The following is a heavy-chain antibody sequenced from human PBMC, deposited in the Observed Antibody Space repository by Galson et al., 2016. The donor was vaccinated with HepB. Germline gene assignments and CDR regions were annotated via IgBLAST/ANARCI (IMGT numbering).Heavy chain of an antibody. V-gene: IGHV3-30-3*01. J-gene: IGHJ4*02. CDR1: GFTFSSYA. D-gene: IGHD2-2*01. CDR2: ISYDGNNK. CDR3: AKDMALPADGAEFDY. Sequence: SLRLSCAASGFTFSSYAMYWVRQAPGKGLEWVAVISYDGNNKYFAGSVKGRFTISRDNSKSTLYLQMNSLRVEDSALYYCAKDMALPADGAEFDYWGQGTRVTVSS.